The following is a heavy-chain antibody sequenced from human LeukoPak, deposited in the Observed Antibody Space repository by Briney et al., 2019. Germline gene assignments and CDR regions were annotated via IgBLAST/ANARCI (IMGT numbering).Heavy chain of an antibody. CDR1: GFTFSSYG. D-gene: IGHD3-10*01. J-gene: IGHJ4*02. Sequence: GGTLRLSCAASGFTFSSYGMSWVRQAPGKGLEWVSAISGSGGSTYYADSVKGRFTISRDNSKNTLYLQMNSLRAEDTAVYYCAKDRPVAGELSDYWGQGTLVTVSS. CDR2: ISGSGGST. CDR3: AKDRPVAGELSDY. V-gene: IGHV3-23*01.